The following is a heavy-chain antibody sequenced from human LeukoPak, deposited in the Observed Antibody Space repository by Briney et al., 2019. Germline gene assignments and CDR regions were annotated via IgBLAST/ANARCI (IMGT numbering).Heavy chain of an antibody. CDR2: MNPNSGNT. D-gene: IGHD3-10*01. CDR1: GYTFTSYD. Sequence: ALVKVSCKASGYTFTSYDINWVRQATGQGLEWMGWMNPNSGNTGYAQKFQGRVTITRNTSISTAYMELSSLRSEDTAVYYCARGIPTITMVRGASDYWGQGTLVTVSS. CDR3: ARGIPTITMVRGASDY. J-gene: IGHJ4*02. V-gene: IGHV1-8*03.